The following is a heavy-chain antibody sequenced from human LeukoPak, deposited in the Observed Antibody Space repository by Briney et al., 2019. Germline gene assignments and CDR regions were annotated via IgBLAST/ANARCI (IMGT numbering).Heavy chain of an antibody. V-gene: IGHV1-69*04. J-gene: IGHJ6*02. D-gene: IGHD2-15*01. CDR3: ARGTRYCSGGSCHYYYYGMDV. CDR2: IIPILGIA. CDR1: GGTFSSYA. Sequence: ASVKVSCKASGGTFSSYAISWVRQAPGQGVEWMGRIIPILGIANYAQKFQGRVTITADKYTSTAYMELSSLRSEDTAVYYCARGTRYCSGGSCHYYYYGMDVWGQGTTVTVSS.